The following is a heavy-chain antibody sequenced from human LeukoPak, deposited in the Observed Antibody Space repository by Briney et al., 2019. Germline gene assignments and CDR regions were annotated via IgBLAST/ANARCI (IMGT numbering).Heavy chain of an antibody. J-gene: IGHJ4*02. CDR2: ITDSGRST. CDR1: GFSLDNSA. D-gene: IGHD6-19*01. CDR3: AKGGAAVAAPFDY. Sequence: GGSLRLSCAAPGFSLDNSALSWVRQAPGKGLQWVSTITDSGRSTNYADSVKGRFTISRDNSKNTMYLHMNSLTAGDTAVYYCAKGGAAVAAPFDYWGQGTLVTVSS. V-gene: IGHV3-23*01.